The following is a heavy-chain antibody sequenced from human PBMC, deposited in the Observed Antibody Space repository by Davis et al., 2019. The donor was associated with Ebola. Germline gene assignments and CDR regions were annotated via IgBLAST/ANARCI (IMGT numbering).Heavy chain of an antibody. CDR1: GFTFSSYA. CDR3: ARLGSGWYYFDY. CDR2: ISYDGSNK. J-gene: IGHJ4*02. Sequence: GESLKISCAASGFTFSSYAMHWVRQAPGKGLEWVAVISYDGSNKYYADSVKGRFTISRDNSKNTLYLQMNSLRAEDTAVYYCARLGSGWYYFDYWGQGTLVTVSS. D-gene: IGHD6-19*01. V-gene: IGHV3-30-3*01.